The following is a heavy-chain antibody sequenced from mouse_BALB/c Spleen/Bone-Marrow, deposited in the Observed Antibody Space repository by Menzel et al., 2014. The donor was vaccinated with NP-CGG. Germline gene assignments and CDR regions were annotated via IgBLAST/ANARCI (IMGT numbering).Heavy chain of an antibody. D-gene: IGHD1-1*01. CDR1: GYTFSSYW. CDR3: ARHYYGSSHFAY. V-gene: IGHV1-9*01. Sequence: QVQLKQSGAKLMKPGASVKISCKATGYTFSSYWIEWVKQRPGHGLEWIGEILPGSGSTNYNEKFKGKATFTADTSSNTAYMQLGSLTSEDSAVYYCARHYYGSSHFAYWGQGTLVTVSA. CDR2: ILPGSGST. J-gene: IGHJ3*01.